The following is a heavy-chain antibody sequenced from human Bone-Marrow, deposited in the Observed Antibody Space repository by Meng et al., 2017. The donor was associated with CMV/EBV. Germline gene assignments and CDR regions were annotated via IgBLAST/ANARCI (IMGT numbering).Heavy chain of an antibody. CDR3: ARARDLIFDS. CDR1: GGTFSRNT. Sequence: SVKVSCKASGGTFSRNTFNWVRQAPGQGLEWMGRFIPMVDIAVYAQTFQGRVTITADKSTSTTYMELSSLRSEDTAVYFCARARDLIFDSWGQGTTVTVSS. J-gene: IGHJ4*02. D-gene: IGHD2-8*01. CDR2: FIPMVDIA. V-gene: IGHV1-69*02.